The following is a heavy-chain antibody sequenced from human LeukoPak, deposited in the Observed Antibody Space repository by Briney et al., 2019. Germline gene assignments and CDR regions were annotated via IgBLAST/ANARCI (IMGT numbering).Heavy chain of an antibody. CDR3: ARENSSSYDAFDI. J-gene: IGHJ3*02. Sequence: SVKVSCKASGGTFSSYAISWVRQAPGQGLEWMGGIIPIFGTANYAQKFQGRVTITTDESTSTAYMELSSLRSEDTAVYYCARENSSSYDAFDIWGQGTMVTVSS. CDR1: GGTFSSYA. D-gene: IGHD6-6*01. V-gene: IGHV1-69*05. CDR2: IIPIFGTA.